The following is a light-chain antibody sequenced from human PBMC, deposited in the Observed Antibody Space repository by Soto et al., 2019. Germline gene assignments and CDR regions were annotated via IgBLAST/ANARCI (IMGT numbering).Light chain of an antibody. CDR1: QTISNW. J-gene: IGKJ5*01. CDR3: QQYSNSPT. CDR2: DAS. Sequence: DIQMTQSPSTLPASVGDRVTITCRASQTISNWLAWYQQKPGKAPKLLIYDASTSESGVPSRLSGSGSGTDFTLTISRLEPEDFAVYYCQQYSNSPTFGEGTRLEIK. V-gene: IGKV1-5*01.